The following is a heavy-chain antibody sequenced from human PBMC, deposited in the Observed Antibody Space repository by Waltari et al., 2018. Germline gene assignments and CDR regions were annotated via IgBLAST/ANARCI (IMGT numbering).Heavy chain of an antibody. CDR1: GGSFSGYY. Sequence: QVQLQQWGAGLLKPSETLSLTCAVYGGSFSGYYSSWIRQPPGKGLEWIGEINHSGSTNYNPSLKSRVTISVDTSKKQFSLKLTSVTAADTAVYYCARGPYCSGGSCIDSWAQGTLVTVSS. V-gene: IGHV4-34*01. D-gene: IGHD2-15*01. CDR3: ARGPYCSGGSCIDS. J-gene: IGHJ4*02. CDR2: INHSGST.